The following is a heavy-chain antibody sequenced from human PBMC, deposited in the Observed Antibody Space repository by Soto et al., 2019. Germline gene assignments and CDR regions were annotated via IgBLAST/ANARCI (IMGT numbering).Heavy chain of an antibody. CDR1: GFTLSNHD. CDR2: IGIGGDT. CDR3: ARGPGSPRYYNGMDV. Sequence: PGESLKISCAASGFTLSNHDMYWVRQATGKSLEWVSAIGIGGDTYYPASVKGRFTISRQNAKNSLYLQMNNLRAGDTAVYYCARGPGSPRYYNGMDVWGQGTTVTVSS. D-gene: IGHD3-10*01. J-gene: IGHJ6*02. V-gene: IGHV3-13*01.